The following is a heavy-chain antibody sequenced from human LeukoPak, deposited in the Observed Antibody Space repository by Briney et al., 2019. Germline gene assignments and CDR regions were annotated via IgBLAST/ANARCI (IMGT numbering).Heavy chain of an antibody. Sequence: GESLKISCKGSGYDFTSYWIGWVRHVPGKGLEWMGIIYPGDSDTRYSPSFQSQATISAENAISTAYLQWSSLKASDTAMYYCARPLGDFPSHFDYWGQGTLVTVSS. D-gene: IGHD4-17*01. V-gene: IGHV5-51*01. CDR2: IYPGDSDT. J-gene: IGHJ4*02. CDR1: GYDFTSYW. CDR3: ARPLGDFPSHFDY.